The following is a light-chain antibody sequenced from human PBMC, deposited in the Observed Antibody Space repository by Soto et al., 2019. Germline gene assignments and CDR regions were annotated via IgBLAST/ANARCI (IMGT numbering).Light chain of an antibody. Sequence: DIVMTQSPATLSVSPGERATLSCRASQSVNSNLAWYRQKPGQAPRLLISAASTRATGVPARFSGSGSGTEFTLTISSLQSEDSGIYYCQQYNFWPPLTFGGGTKVEIK. J-gene: IGKJ4*01. CDR2: AAS. V-gene: IGKV3-15*01. CDR3: QQYNFWPPLT. CDR1: QSVNSN.